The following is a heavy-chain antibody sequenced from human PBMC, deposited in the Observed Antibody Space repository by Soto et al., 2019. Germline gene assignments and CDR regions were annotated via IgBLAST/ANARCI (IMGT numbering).Heavy chain of an antibody. Sequence: RSGTLSLTCAVSGGSISRGGYSGIWFPQPPGKGLGWIGYIYHSGSTYYNPSLKSRVTISVDRSKNQFSLKLSSVTAADTAVYYCARGVQHYDYVWGSYRPTHWFDPWGQGTLVTVSS. J-gene: IGHJ5*02. V-gene: IGHV4-30-2*01. CDR2: IYHSGST. CDR3: ARGVQHYDYVWGSYRPTHWFDP. CDR1: GGSISRGGYS. D-gene: IGHD3-16*02.